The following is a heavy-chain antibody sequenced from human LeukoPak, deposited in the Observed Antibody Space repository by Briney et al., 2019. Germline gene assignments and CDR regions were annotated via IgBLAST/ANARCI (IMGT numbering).Heavy chain of an antibody. D-gene: IGHD6-19*01. CDR2: IRYDGSNK. Sequence: GGSLRLSCAASGFTFSSYGMHWVRQAPGKGLEWVAFIRYDGSNKYYADSVKGRFTMSRDNSKKMLCLQMSSLRPEDTAVYYCARDLGGSGWSLGAYWGQGTLVTVSS. V-gene: IGHV3-30*02. CDR3: ARDLGGSGWSLGAY. J-gene: IGHJ4*02. CDR1: GFTFSSYG.